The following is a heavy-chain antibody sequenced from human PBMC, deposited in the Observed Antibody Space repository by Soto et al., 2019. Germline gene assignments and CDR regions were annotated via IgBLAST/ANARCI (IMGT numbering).Heavy chain of an antibody. J-gene: IGHJ6*04. CDR1: GGSFSGYY. CDR3: ARGASSSGFWHYYGMDV. CDR2: INHSGST. D-gene: IGHD6-6*01. V-gene: IGHV4-34*01. Sequence: SETLSLTCAVYGGSFSGYYWSWIRQPPGKGLEWIGEINHSGSTNYNPSLKSRVTISVDTSKNQFSLKLSSVTAADTAVYYCARGASSSGFWHYYGMDVWGKGTTVTVSS.